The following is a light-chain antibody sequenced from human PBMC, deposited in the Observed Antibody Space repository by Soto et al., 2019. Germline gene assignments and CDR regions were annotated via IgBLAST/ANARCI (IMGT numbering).Light chain of an antibody. CDR2: GAS. CDR1: QSVTYHY. V-gene: IGKV3-20*01. Sequence: ILLTQSPGTLSLSPGERATLSCRASQSVTYHYLAWYQQRPGQAPRLLIYGASHRATGIPDRFSGSESGTDFTLTISRLEPEDSAAYYCHQYAVTPHTFGQGTKLE. J-gene: IGKJ2*01. CDR3: HQYAVTPHT.